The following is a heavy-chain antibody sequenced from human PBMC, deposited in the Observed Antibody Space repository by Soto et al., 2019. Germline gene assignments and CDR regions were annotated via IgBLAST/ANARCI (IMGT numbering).Heavy chain of an antibody. Sequence: QVQLVESGGGVVQPGRSLRLSCAASGFTFSSYGMHWVRQAPGKGLEWVAVIAYDGSNKYYADSVKGRLTISRDNSKNTLYMQMNSLRDEDTAVYYCAKDQGCSGGSCYRWYFDYWGQGTLVTVSS. J-gene: IGHJ4*02. D-gene: IGHD2-15*01. V-gene: IGHV3-30*18. CDR2: IAYDGSNK. CDR1: GFTFSSYG. CDR3: AKDQGCSGGSCYRWYFDY.